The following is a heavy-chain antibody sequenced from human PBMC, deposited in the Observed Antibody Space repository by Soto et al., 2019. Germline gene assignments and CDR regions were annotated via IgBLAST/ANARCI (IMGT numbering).Heavy chain of an antibody. CDR1: GGSICSDNDY. CDR2: IHHRGNT. Sequence: PSETLSLTCSVSGGSICSDNDYWSWVRQPPGKGLAWIGEIHHRGNTNYNPSLKSRVTISVDKSKNQFSLMLSSVTAADTAVYYCARISEGSGFQTNEWGQGTLVTVSS. J-gene: IGHJ4*02. CDR3: ARISEGSGFQTNE. D-gene: IGHD3-22*01. V-gene: IGHV4-4*02.